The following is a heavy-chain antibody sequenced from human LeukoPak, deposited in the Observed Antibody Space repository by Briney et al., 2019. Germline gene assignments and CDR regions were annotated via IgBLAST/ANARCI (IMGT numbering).Heavy chain of an antibody. V-gene: IGHV3-11*01. D-gene: IGHD4-11*01. CDR2: ISRSGSTI. Sequence: GGSLRLSCAASGFTFSDNYMSWIRQAPGKGLEWVSYISRSGSTIYYADSVRGRFTISRDNAKNSLYLQMNSLRAEDTAVYYCARVSGPVTTSSTWFDPWGQGTLVTVSS. CDR3: ARVSGPVTTSSTWFDP. J-gene: IGHJ5*02. CDR1: GFTFSDNY.